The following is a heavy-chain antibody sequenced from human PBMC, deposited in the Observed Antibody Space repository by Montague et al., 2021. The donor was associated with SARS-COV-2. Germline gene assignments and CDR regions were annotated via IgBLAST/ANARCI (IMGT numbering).Heavy chain of an antibody. D-gene: IGHD3-10*01. Sequence: SETLSLTCAVSGGSITSYWWSWIRQPPGKGLEWVGDAIYSGRSRSNPSLQSRVFISVDTSKNQFSLKLSSVTAADTAVYYCARDTFYYGTDSYYVDAFDIWGQGTMVTVSS. CDR1: GGSITSYW. CDR3: ARDTFYYGTDSYYVDAFDI. CDR2: AIYSGRS. V-gene: IGHV4-59*12. J-gene: IGHJ3*02.